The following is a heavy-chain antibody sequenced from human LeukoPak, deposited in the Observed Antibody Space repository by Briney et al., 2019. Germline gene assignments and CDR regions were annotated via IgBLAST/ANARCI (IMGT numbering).Heavy chain of an antibody. J-gene: IGHJ3*02. CDR3: ARDLKPSIAVAGIDAFDI. D-gene: IGHD6-19*01. V-gene: IGHV3-7*01. CDR2: IKQDGSEK. Sequence: PGGSLRLSCAASGFTFSSYWMSWVRQAPGKGLEWVANIKQDGSEKYYVDSVKGRFTISRDNAKNSLYLQMNSLRAEDTAVYYCARDLKPSIAVAGIDAFDIWGHGTMVTVSS. CDR1: GFTFSSYW.